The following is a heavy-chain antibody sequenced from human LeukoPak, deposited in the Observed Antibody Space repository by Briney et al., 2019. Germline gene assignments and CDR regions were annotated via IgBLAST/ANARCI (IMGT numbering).Heavy chain of an antibody. CDR1: GGSISGYF. J-gene: IGHJ3*01. CDR2: IYYSGST. D-gene: IGHD1-7*01. CDR3: ARVPGGGTAAN. Sequence: PSETLSLTCTVSGGSISGYFWSWIRQPPGKGLEWIGYIYYSGSTNYNPSLKSRVTISVDTSKNQFSLKLSSVTAADTAVYYCARVPGGGTAANWGPGTMVTVSS. V-gene: IGHV4-59*01.